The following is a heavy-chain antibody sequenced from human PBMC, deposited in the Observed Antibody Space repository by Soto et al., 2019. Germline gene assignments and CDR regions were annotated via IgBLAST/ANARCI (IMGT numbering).Heavy chain of an antibody. J-gene: IGHJ6*03. Sequence: QVQLVQSGAEVKKPGSSVKVSCKASGGTFSSYTISWVRQAPGQGLEWMGRIIPILGIANYAQKFQGRVTITADKSTSTAYMELSSLRSEDTAVYYCATVATARHNYYYYMAVWGKGTTVTVSS. V-gene: IGHV1-69*02. CDR2: IIPILGIA. CDR1: GGTFSSYT. D-gene: IGHD5-12*01. CDR3: ATVATARHNYYYYMAV.